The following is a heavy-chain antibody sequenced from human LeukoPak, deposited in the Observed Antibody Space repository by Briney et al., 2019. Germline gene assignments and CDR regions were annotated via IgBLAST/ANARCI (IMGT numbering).Heavy chain of an antibody. CDR3: ARVLGYCSSTSCPNSYYYYYYGMDV. V-gene: IGHV4-59*01. CDR2: IYYSGST. Sequence: SETLSLTCTASGGSISSYYWSWIRQPPGKGLEWIGYIYYSGSTNYNPSLKSRVTISVDTSKNQFSLKLSSVTAADTAVYYCARVLGYCSSTSCPNSYYYYYYGMDVWGQGTTVTVSS. CDR1: GGSISSYY. D-gene: IGHD2-2*01. J-gene: IGHJ6*02.